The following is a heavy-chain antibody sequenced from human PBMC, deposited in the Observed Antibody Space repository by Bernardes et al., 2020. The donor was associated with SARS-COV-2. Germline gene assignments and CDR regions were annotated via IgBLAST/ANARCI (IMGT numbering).Heavy chain of an antibody. D-gene: IGHD1-1*01. CDR3: APRRETSVPIEQRPFDP. J-gene: IGHJ5*02. Sequence: SETLSLTCAVYGGSFSGYFWNWIRQSPGKGLEWIGEINHSGITNYNPSLKSRVTISIDTSKNQFSLRLSSVTAADTAVYFCAPRRETSVPIEQRPFDPWGQGALVTVSS. CDR2: INHSGIT. CDR1: GGSFSGYF. V-gene: IGHV4-34*01.